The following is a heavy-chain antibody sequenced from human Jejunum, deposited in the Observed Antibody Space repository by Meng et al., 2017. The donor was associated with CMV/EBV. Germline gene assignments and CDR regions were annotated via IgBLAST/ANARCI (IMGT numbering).Heavy chain of an antibody. CDR1: FRRYC. V-gene: IGHV3-30*02. CDR2: IRFDGTNN. Sequence: FRRYCIQCVRQAPRKGLEWLTFIRFDGTNNYYAASVKGRFTISRDKSKNPLYVEMNSLSTEDTAVYYCAKDGAHGHILTMYPDFFHHWGQGTLVTVSS. D-gene: IGHD3-9*01. CDR3: AKDGAHGHILTMYPDFFHH. J-gene: IGHJ1*01.